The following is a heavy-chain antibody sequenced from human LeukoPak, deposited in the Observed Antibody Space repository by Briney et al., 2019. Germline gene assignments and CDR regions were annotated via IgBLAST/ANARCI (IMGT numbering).Heavy chain of an antibody. CDR3: ARPAMYFYYYMDV. CDR2: ISYSGST. Sequence: PSETLSLTCTVSGGSISSSSSYWGWLRQPPGKGLEWIGSISYSGSTSYNPSLKSRVTISVDTSNNQFSLKLSSVTAADTAVYYCARPAMYFYYYMDVWGKGGTVTVSS. D-gene: IGHD2-2*01. CDR1: GGSISSSSSY. V-gene: IGHV4-39*01. J-gene: IGHJ6*03.